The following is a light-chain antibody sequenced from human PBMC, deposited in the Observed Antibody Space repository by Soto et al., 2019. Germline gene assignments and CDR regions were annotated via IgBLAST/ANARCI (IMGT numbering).Light chain of an antibody. Sequence: QSALTQPASVSGSPGQSITISCTGTSSDVGSYNLVSWYQQHPGKDPKLMIYEGSKRPSGVSNRFSGCKSGNTASLAISGLQAEDEADYYCCSCAGSSTLVFGGGTQLTVL. J-gene: IGLJ3*02. V-gene: IGLV2-23*01. CDR3: CSCAGSSTLV. CDR1: SSDVGSYNL. CDR2: EGS.